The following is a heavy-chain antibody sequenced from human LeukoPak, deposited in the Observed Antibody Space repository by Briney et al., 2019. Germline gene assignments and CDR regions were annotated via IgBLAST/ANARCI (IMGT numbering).Heavy chain of an antibody. J-gene: IGHJ3*02. CDR3: AKDGVAAPHDAFDI. CDR2: IRYDGSNK. Sequence: PGGSLRLSCAASGFTFSSYGMHWVRQAPGKGLEWVAFIRYDGSNKYYADSVKGRFTISRDNSKNTLYLQMNSLRAEDTAVYYCAKDGVAAPHDAFDIWGQGTMVTVSS. CDR1: GFTFSSYG. D-gene: IGHD6-6*01. V-gene: IGHV3-30*02.